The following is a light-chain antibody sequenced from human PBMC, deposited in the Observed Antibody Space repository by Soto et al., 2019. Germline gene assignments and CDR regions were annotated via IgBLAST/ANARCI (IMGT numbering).Light chain of an antibody. CDR2: END. J-gene: IGLJ1*01. Sequence: QSVLTQPPSVSAAPGQKVTISCSGSTSNIGNNYVSWFQQLPGTAPNLLLYENDKRPSGIPDRFSGSTSGTSATLGITGLQTGDEADYYCGTWDSSLCGYVFATGTKVTVL. V-gene: IGLV1-51*02. CDR3: GTWDSSLCGYV. CDR1: TSNIGNNY.